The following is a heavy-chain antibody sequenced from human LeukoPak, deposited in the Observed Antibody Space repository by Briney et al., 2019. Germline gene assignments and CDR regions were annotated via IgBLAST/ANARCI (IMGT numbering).Heavy chain of an antibody. CDR3: AKGGAARPADN. Sequence: SETLSLTCTVSGGSIRSYYWSWIRQPAGKGLEWIGRIYHSGSTTYNPALKSRVTMSVDPSKNYFSLRLSFVTAADTAVYYCAKGGAARPADNWGQGTLVTVSS. CDR1: GGSIRSYY. D-gene: IGHD6-6*01. J-gene: IGHJ4*02. CDR2: IYHSGST. V-gene: IGHV4-4*07.